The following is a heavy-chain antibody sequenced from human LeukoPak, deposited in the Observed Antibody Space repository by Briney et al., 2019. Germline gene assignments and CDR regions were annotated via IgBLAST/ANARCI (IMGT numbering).Heavy chain of an antibody. CDR1: GFTFSGYA. Sequence: GGSLRLSCAASGFTFSGYAMHWVRQAPGKGLEWVAVISYDGSNKYYADSVKGRFTISRDNSKNTLYLQMNSLRAEDTAVYYCARMIVVVPAATHYFDYWGQGTLVTVSS. D-gene: IGHD2-2*01. J-gene: IGHJ4*02. CDR3: ARMIVVVPAATHYFDY. CDR2: ISYDGSNK. V-gene: IGHV3-30*01.